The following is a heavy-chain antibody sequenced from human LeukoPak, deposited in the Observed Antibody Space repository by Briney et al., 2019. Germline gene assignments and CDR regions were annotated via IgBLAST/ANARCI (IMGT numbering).Heavy chain of an antibody. CDR3: ARVITMVRGVPYYYGMDV. V-gene: IGHV3-21*01. CDR2: LSSSSSYI. Sequence: PGGSPRLSCAASGFTFSSYSMIWVRQAPGVGRRWVSSLSSSSSYIYYADSVKGRFTISRDNAKNSLYLQMNSLRAEDTAVYYCARVITMVRGVPYYYGMDVWGKGTTVTVSS. CDR1: GFTFSSYS. D-gene: IGHD3-10*01. J-gene: IGHJ6*04.